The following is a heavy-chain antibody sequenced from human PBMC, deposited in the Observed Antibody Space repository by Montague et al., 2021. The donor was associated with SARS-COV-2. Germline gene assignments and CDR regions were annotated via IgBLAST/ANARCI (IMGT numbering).Heavy chain of an antibody. CDR1: GGSISGYY. CDR3: ARGAPTITMIVVVFAWGGWYFDL. CDR2: INHSGST. V-gene: IGHV4-34*01. Sequence: SETLSLTCAVHGGSISGYYWSWSRQPPGKELVWIGEINHSGSTNYNPSLKSRVSISVDTSKNQFSLKLSSVTAADTAVYYCARGAPTITMIVVVFAWGGWYFDLWGRGTLVTVSS. J-gene: IGHJ2*01. D-gene: IGHD3-22*01.